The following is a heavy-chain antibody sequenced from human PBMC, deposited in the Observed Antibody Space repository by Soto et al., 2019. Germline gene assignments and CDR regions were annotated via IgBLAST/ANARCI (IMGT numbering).Heavy chain of an antibody. D-gene: IGHD6-19*01. CDR2: ISAGGGST. J-gene: IGHJ4*02. CDR3: AKVRSAWFFYY. Sequence: EVQLLESGGGLVQPGESLRLSCAASGFTFSSYAMTWVRQAPGKGLEWVSSISAGGGSTYYADSVKGLFTISRDNSKNTLYLQMNSLRAEDTAVYYCAKVRSAWFFYYWGQGTLVTVSS. V-gene: IGHV3-23*01. CDR1: GFTFSSYA.